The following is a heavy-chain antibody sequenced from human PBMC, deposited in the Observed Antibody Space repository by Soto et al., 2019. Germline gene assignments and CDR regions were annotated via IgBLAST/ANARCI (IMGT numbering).Heavy chain of an antibody. D-gene: IGHD6-6*01. V-gene: IGHV3-30*18. J-gene: IGHJ4*02. CDR3: VKDVGDGSSSAGYYFDY. Sequence: GGSLRLSCAASGFTFSSYGMHWVRQAPGKGLEWVAVISYDGSNKYYADSVKGRFTISRDNSKNTLYLQMNSLRAEDTAVYYCVKDVGDGSSSAGYYFDYWGQGTLVTVSS. CDR2: ISYDGSNK. CDR1: GFTFSSYG.